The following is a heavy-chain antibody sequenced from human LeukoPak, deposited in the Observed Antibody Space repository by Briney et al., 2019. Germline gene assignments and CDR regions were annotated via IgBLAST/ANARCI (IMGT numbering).Heavy chain of an antibody. D-gene: IGHD3-3*01. CDR3: AREVEHDFWSGYLNYYYGMDV. J-gene: IGHJ6*02. V-gene: IGHV4-61*02. CDR1: GGSISSGSYY. Sequence: SQTLSLTCTVSGGSISSGSYYWSWIRQSAGKGLEWIGRIYTSGSTNYNPSLKSRVTISVDTSKNQFSLKLSSVTAADTAVYYCAREVEHDFWSGYLNYYYGMDVWGQGTTVTVSS. CDR2: IYTSGST.